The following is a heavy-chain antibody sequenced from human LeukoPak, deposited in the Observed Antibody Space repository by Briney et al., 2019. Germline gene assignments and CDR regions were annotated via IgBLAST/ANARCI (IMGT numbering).Heavy chain of an antibody. J-gene: IGHJ4*02. CDR3: ARGDIVVVPAAMSDY. V-gene: IGHV1-2*02. Sequence: ASVKVSCKASGYTFTGYYMHWVRQAPGQGLEWMGWNNPNSGGTNYAQKFQGRVTMTRDTSISTAYMELSRLRSDDTAVYYCARGDIVVVPAAMSDYWGQGTLVTVSS. CDR2: NNPNSGGT. CDR1: GYTFTGYY. D-gene: IGHD2-2*01.